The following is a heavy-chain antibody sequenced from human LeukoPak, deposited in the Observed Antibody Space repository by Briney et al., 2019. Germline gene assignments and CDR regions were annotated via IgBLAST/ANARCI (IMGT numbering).Heavy chain of an antibody. CDR2: ISSSGSTI. J-gene: IGHJ6*03. CDR1: GFTFSDYY. Sequence: GGSLRLSCAASGFTFSDYYMSWIRQAPGKGLEWVSYISSSGSTIYYADSVKGRFTISRDNAKNSLYLQMNSLRAEDTAVYYCARVFMVRGTYYYYMDVWGKGTTVTVSS. D-gene: IGHD3-10*01. V-gene: IGHV3-11*01. CDR3: ARVFMVRGTYYYYMDV.